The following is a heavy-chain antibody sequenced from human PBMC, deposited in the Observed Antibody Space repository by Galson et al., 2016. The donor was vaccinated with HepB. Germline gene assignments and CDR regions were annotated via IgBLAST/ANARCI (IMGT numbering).Heavy chain of an antibody. CDR2: IRSSTSDT. V-gene: IGHV3-23*01. J-gene: IGHJ5*01. D-gene: IGHD3-10*01. CDR1: GFIFRTYA. CDR3: AKTGVFGSGYPAYRFDS. Sequence: SLRLSCAASGFIFRTYAMTWVRQAPGQGLEWVSAIRSSTSDTYYAESVKGRFTISSDNSKDTVYLQMSGLRDDDTAVYYCAKTGVFGSGYPAYRFDSWGQGILVTVSS.